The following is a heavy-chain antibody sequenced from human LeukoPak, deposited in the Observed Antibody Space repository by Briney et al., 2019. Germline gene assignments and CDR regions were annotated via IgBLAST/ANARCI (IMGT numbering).Heavy chain of an antibody. Sequence: SETLSLTCAVYGGSFSGYYWSWIRQPAGKGLEWIGRIYTSGSTNYNPSLKSRVTMSVDTSKNQFSLKLSSVTAADTAVYYCAREGRASDDYDYWGQGTLVTVSS. CDR2: IYTSGST. CDR1: GGSFSGYY. J-gene: IGHJ4*02. V-gene: IGHV4-4*07. CDR3: AREGRASDDYDY. D-gene: IGHD3-10*01.